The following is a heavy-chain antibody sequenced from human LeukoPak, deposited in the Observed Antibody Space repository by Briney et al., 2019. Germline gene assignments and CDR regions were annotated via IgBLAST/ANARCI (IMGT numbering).Heavy chain of an antibody. D-gene: IGHD6-13*01. CDR2: ITGSGGST. Sequence: GGSLRLSCAASGFTFTSYGMSWVRQAPGKGLEWVSTITGSGGSTYYADSVKGRFTISRDNSKNTLFLQMNSLRAEDTAIYYCAKHKGSSWYGAGDYWGQGTLVTVSS. V-gene: IGHV3-23*01. J-gene: IGHJ4*02. CDR3: AKHKGSSWYGAGDY. CDR1: GFTFTSYG.